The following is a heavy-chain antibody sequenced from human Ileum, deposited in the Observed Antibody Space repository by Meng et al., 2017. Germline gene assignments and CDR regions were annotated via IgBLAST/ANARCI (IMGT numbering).Heavy chain of an antibody. V-gene: IGHV3-33*01. CDR3: ATDSGGSPFDY. Sequence: VELGETGGGLIQPGRSLRLSCAASGFTFSNYGMHWVRQAPGKGLEWVAVIWHDGNTKDYVDSVKGRFTISRDNSKNTLYLQMNSLRTEDTAVYYCATDSGGSPFDYWGQGTLVTVSS. D-gene: IGHD1-26*01. CDR2: IWHDGNTK. CDR1: GFTFSNYG. J-gene: IGHJ4*02.